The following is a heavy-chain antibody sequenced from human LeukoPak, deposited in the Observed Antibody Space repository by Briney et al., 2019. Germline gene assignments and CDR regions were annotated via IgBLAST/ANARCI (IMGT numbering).Heavy chain of an antibody. D-gene: IGHD1-26*01. V-gene: IGHV3-30*18. CDR2: ISYDGSNK. J-gene: IGHJ6*03. CDR1: GFTFSSYG. Sequence: HTGGSLRLSCAASGFTFSSYGMHWVRQAPGKGLEWVAVISYDGSNKYYADSVKGRFTISRDNSKNTLYLQMNSLRAEDTAVYYCAKKGGSYYVSYYYYYMDVWGKGTTVTVSS. CDR3: AKKGGSYYVSYYYYYMDV.